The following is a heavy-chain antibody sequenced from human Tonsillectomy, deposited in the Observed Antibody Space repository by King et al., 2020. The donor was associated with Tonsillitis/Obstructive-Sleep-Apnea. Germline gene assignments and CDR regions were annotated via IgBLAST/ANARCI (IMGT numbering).Heavy chain of an antibody. CDR3: ARGGAGDTAYDI. Sequence: VQLQQWGAVLLKPSETLSLTCAVNGGSLRGDYWSWIRQPPGKGLEWLGEINHSVSTNYNPSLKSRVTISVDTSKNQFSLKLSPVTASDTAVYYCARGGAGDTAYDIWGQGTIVTVSS. CDR2: INHSVST. CDR1: GGSLRGDY. V-gene: IGHV4-34*01. J-gene: IGHJ3*02. D-gene: IGHD1-26*01.